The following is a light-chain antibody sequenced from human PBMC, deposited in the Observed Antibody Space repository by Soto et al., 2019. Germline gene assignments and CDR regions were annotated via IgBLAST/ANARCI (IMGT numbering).Light chain of an antibody. CDR3: QLRTNWPSLT. CDR2: DAS. J-gene: IGKJ4*02. CDR1: QSVSSSY. V-gene: IGKV3D-20*02. Sequence: EIVLIQSPVTLSLSPVERSTLSCRASQSVSSSYLAWYQQKPGRAPRLLIYDASKRATGIPSRFSGSASGTDFTLTISSLEPEDFAIYYCQLRTNWPSLTFGGGTKV.